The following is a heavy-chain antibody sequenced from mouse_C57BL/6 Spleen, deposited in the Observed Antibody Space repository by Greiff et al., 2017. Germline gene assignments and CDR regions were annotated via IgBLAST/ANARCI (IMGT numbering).Heavy chain of an antibody. D-gene: IGHD2-2*01. Sequence: QVQLQQSGAELVKPGASVKISCKASGYAFSSYWMNWVKQRPGKGLEWIGQIYPGDGDTNSNGKFKGKATLTADKSSSTAYMQLSSLTPADAAVYFCASGGVTHWYLDDWGTGTTVTVSS. CDR3: ASGGVTHWYLDD. CDR1: GYAFSSYW. J-gene: IGHJ1*03. V-gene: IGHV1-80*01. CDR2: IYPGDGDT.